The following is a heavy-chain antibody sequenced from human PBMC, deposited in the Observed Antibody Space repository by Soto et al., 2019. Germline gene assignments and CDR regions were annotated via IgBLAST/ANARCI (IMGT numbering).Heavy chain of an antibody. CDR1: GFSLSTSGMC. Sequence: SGPTLVNPTQTLTLTCTFSGFSLSTSGMCVSWIRQPPGKALEWLALIDWDDDKYYSTSLKTRLTISKDTSKNQVVLTMTNMDPVDTATYYFARILPGRGAAGVFDYWGQGTLVTVSS. J-gene: IGHJ4*02. CDR2: IDWDDDK. D-gene: IGHD6-13*01. CDR3: ARILPGRGAAGVFDY. V-gene: IGHV2-70*01.